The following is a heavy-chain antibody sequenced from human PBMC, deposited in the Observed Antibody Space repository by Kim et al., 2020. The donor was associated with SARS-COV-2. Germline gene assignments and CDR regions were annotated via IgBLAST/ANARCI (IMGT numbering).Heavy chain of an antibody. J-gene: IGHJ4*02. D-gene: IGHD2-21*02. CDR3: VTDGDFGKFDY. Sequence: SVKGRFTISRDNARNSLYLQMNSLTAEDTAVYYCVTDGDFGKFDYWGQGTLVTVSS. V-gene: IGHV3-11*06.